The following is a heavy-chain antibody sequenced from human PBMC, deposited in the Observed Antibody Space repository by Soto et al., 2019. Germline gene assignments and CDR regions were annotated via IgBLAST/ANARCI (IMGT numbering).Heavy chain of an antibody. CDR1: GFTFSSYA. D-gene: IGHD3-3*01. V-gene: IGHV3-23*01. CDR2: ISGSGGST. CDR3: AKLGLRFLEGLDY. Sequence: GGSLRLSCAASGFTFSSYAMSWVRQAPGKGLEWVSAISGSGGSTYYADSVKGRFTISKDNSKNTLYLQMNSLRAEDTAVYYCAKLGLRFLEGLDYWGQGTLVTVSS. J-gene: IGHJ4*02.